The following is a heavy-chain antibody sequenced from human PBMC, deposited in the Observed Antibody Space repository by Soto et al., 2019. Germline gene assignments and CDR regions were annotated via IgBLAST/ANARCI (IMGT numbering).Heavy chain of an antibody. CDR3: ARGLYSSSWYYFDY. J-gene: IGHJ4*02. V-gene: IGHV4-59*01. CDR2: IYYSGST. Sequence: QVQLQESGPGLVKPSETLSLTCTVSGGSISSYYWSWIRQPPGTGLEWIGHIYYSGSTNYNPSLKIRVTISVDTSKNQFSLKLSSVTAADTAMYYCARGLYSSSWYYFDYWGEGTLVTVSS. CDR1: GGSISSYY. D-gene: IGHD6-13*01.